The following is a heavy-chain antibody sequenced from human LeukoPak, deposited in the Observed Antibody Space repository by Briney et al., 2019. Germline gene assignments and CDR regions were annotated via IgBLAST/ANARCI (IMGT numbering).Heavy chain of an antibody. CDR2: SSSGSTI. D-gene: IGHD6-13*01. CDR1: GFTFSDYY. J-gene: IGHJ4*02. CDR3: ARDLMGIAYRGAFYY. Sequence: GGSLRPSCAASGFTFSDYYMISSSGSTIYYADSVKGRFTISRDNAKNSLYLQMNSLRAEDTAVYYCARDLMGIAYRGAFYYWGQGTLVTVSS. V-gene: IGHV3-11*01.